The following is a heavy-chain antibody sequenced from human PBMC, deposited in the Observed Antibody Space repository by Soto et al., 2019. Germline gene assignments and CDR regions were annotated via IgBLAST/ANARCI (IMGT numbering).Heavy chain of an antibody. CDR1: GFTFSSYA. D-gene: IGHD1-7*01. CDR3: ASRTTPPSLYYYYGMDV. J-gene: IGHJ6*02. V-gene: IGHV3-30-3*01. CDR2: ISYDGSNK. Sequence: GGSLRLSCAASGFTFSSYAMHWVRQAPGKGLEWVAVISYDGSNKYYADSVKGRFTISRDNSKNTLYLQMNSQRAEDTAVYYCASRTTPPSLYYYYGMDVWGQGTTVTVSS.